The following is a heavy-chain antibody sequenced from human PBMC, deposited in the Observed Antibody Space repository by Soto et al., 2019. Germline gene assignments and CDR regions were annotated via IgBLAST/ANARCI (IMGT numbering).Heavy chain of an antibody. CDR3: TGGGSYYYYYYGMDV. CDR2: IKSKTDGGTT. V-gene: IGHV3-15*01. D-gene: IGHD1-26*01. Sequence: SLRLSCAASGFTFSNAWMSWVRQAPGKGLEWVGRIKSKTDGGTTDYAAPVKGRFTISRDDSKNTLYLQMNSLKTEDTAVYYCTGGGSYYYYYYGMDVWGQGTTVTVSS. CDR1: GFTFSNAW. J-gene: IGHJ6*02.